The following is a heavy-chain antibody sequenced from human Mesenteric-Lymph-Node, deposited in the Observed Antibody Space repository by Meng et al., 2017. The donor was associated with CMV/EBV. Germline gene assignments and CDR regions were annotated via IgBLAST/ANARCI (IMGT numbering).Heavy chain of an antibody. CDR2: INPNSGGT. Sequence: ASVKVSCKASGYTFTSYDINWVRQATGQGLEWMGWINPNSGGTNYAQKFQGRVTMTRDTSISTAYMELSRLRSDDTAVYYCARALDYYGSGSYYYYGMDVWGQGTTVTVSS. CDR1: GYTFTSYD. CDR3: ARALDYYGSGSYYYYGMDV. V-gene: IGHV1-2*02. J-gene: IGHJ6*02. D-gene: IGHD3-10*01.